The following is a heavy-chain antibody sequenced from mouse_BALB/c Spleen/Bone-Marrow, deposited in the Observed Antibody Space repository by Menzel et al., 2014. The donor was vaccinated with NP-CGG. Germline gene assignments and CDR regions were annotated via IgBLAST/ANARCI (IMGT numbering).Heavy chain of an antibody. CDR3: ARWEYYAMDY. V-gene: IGHV14-3*02. D-gene: IGHD4-1*01. CDR2: IDPANGNT. Sequence: EVKVVESGAELVKPGASVKLSCTASGFNIKDTYMHWVKQRPEQGLEWIGRIDPANGNTKYDPKFQGKATITADTSSNTVYLQLSSLTSEDTAVYYCARWEYYAMDYWGQGTSVTVSS. J-gene: IGHJ4*01. CDR1: GFNIKDTY.